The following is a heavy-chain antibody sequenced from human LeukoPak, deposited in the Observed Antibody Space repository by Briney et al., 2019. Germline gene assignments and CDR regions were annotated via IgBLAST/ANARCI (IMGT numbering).Heavy chain of an antibody. CDR1: GYTFTSYG. CDR2: ISAYNGNT. D-gene: IGHD3-22*01. J-gene: IGHJ4*02. V-gene: IGHV1-18*01. CDR3: ARVADYYDSSGRYFDY. Sequence: ASVKVSCKASGYTFTSYGISWVRQAPGQGLEWMGWISAYNGNTNYAQKLQGRVTMTTDTSTSTAYMELRSLRSDDTAVYYCARVADYYDSSGRYFDYWGQRTLVTVSS.